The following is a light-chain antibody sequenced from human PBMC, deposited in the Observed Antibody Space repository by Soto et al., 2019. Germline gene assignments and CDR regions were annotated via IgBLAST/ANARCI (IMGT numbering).Light chain of an antibody. CDR1: NSDIGGYNY. Sequence: QSVLTQPASVSGSPGQSITISCTGTNSDIGGYNYVSWYHQHPGKAPKLMIYDVSNRPSGVSYRFSGSKSGNTASLTISGLQAEDEADYYCSSYTSRSTLGVFGGGTQLTVL. CDR2: DVS. V-gene: IGLV2-14*03. CDR3: SSYTSRSTLGV. J-gene: IGLJ2*01.